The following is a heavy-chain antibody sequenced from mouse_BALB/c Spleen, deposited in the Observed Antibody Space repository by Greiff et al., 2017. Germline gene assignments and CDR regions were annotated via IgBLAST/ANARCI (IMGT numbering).Heavy chain of an antibody. CDR3: NAQSPFAY. CDR2: IDPENGDT. J-gene: IGHJ3*01. Sequence: EVQLQQSGAELVRSGASVKLSCTASGFNIKDYYMHWVKQRPEQGLEWIGWIDPENGDTEYAPKFQGKATMTADTSSNTAYLQLSSRTSEDTAVYYCNAQSPFAYWGQGTLVTVSA. V-gene: IGHV14-4*02. CDR1: GFNIKDYY.